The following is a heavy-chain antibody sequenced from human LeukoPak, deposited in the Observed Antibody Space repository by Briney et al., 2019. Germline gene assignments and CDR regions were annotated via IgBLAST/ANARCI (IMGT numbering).Heavy chain of an antibody. CDR1: GFPFSNAW. Sequence: GGPLSLSCAASGFPFSNAWMSWVRQAPGKGLEWVGRIKSKTDGGTTDYAAPVKGRFTISRDDSKNTLYLQMNSLKTEDTAVYYCTSDRRGLRLGELRLYYYYGMDVWGQGTTVTVSS. J-gene: IGHJ6*02. CDR2: IKSKTDGGTT. V-gene: IGHV3-15*01. CDR3: TSDRRGLRLGELRLYYYYGMDV. D-gene: IGHD3-16*01.